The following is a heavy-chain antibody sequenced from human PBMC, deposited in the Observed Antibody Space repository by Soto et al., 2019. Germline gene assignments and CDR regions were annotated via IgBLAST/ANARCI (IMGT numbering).Heavy chain of an antibody. D-gene: IGHD3-22*01. J-gene: IGHJ3*02. CDR3: ARHYYDSSGYQGAFDI. CDR1: GYTFTSYD. Sequence: ASVKVSCKASGYTFTSYDINWVRQATGQGLEWMGWMNPNSGNTGYAQKFQGRVTMTRNTSISTAYMELNSLRSEDTAVYYCARHYYDSSGYQGAFDIWGQGTMVTVSS. CDR2: MNPNSGNT. V-gene: IGHV1-8*01.